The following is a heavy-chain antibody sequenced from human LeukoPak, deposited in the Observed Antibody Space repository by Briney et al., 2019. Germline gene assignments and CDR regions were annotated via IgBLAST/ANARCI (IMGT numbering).Heavy chain of an antibody. CDR1: GFTVSSNY. D-gene: IGHD3-22*01. V-gene: IGHV3-21*01. J-gene: IGHJ1*01. CDR3: ARDLRGYPY. Sequence: GGSLRLSCAASGFTVSSNYTSWVRQAPGKGLEWVSSITSSSNYIYYADSLKGRFTISRDNAKNFLYLQMTSLRAEDTAVYYCARDLRGYPYWGQGTLVTVSS. CDR2: ITSSSNYI.